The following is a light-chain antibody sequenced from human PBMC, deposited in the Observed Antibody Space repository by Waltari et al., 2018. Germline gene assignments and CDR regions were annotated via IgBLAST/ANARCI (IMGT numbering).Light chain of an antibody. V-gene: IGLV1-51*01. CDR2: DNQ. CDR3: GTWDSSLSAVV. Sequence: QSVLTQPPSVSAAPGQTVTISCSGSGSNIEYNYVSWYQQLPGTAPKLPIYDNQNLPQVIPDRFSGSKSGTSATLGITGLQTGDEAHYYCGTWDSSLSAVVFGGETKLTVL. CDR1: GSNIEYNY. J-gene: IGLJ3*02.